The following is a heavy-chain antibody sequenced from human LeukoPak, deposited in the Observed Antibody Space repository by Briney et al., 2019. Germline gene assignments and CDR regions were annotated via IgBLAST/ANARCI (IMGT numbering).Heavy chain of an antibody. CDR1: GGSFSGYY. CDR3: ARAKPFIRIVDY. CDR2: INHSGST. V-gene: IGHV4-34*01. Sequence: PSETLSLTCAVYGGSFSGYYWSWIRQPPGKGLEWIGEINHSGSTNYNPSLKSRVTISVDTSKNQFSLKLSSVTAADTAVYYCARAKPFIRIVDYWGQGTLVTVSS. D-gene: IGHD2-15*01. J-gene: IGHJ4*02.